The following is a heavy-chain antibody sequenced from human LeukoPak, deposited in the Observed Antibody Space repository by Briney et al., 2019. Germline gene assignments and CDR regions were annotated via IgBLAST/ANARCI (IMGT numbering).Heavy chain of an antibody. CDR1: GGSISSSSYF. CDR2: IYYSGST. V-gene: IGHV4-39*01. CDR3: ARSHRLTLIRGDFDP. Sequence: SETLSLTCTVSGGSISSSSYFWGWIRQPPGKGLEWIGTIYYSGSTYYNPSLKSRVTISVDTSKIQFSLKLSSVTAAGTAVYYCARSHRLTLIRGDFDPWGQGTLVTVSS. D-gene: IGHD3-10*01. J-gene: IGHJ5*02.